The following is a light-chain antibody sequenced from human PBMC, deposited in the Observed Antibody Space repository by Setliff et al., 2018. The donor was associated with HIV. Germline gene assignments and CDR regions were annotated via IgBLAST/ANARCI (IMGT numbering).Light chain of an antibody. J-gene: IGLJ1*01. CDR2: DVS. Sequence: QSALTQPASVSGSPGQSITISCTGTSSDIGGYNYVSWYQQHPGKAPKLMIYDVSKRSSGVSNRFSGSKSGNTASLTISGLQAGDEADYYCSSYTSSSTYVFGTGTKVTVL. CDR1: SSDIGGYNY. CDR3: SSYTSSSTYV. V-gene: IGLV2-14*01.